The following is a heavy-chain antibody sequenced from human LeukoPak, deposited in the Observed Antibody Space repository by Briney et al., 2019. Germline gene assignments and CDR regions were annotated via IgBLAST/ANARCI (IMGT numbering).Heavy chain of an antibody. CDR2: INPSGGST. CDR1: GYTFTSYY. CDR3: ARSVGPRNHFDY. J-gene: IGHJ4*02. D-gene: IGHD1-26*01. V-gene: IGHV1-46*01. Sequence: ASVKVSCKASGYTFTSYYMHWVRQTPGQGLEWMGIINPSGGSTSYAQKFQGRVTMSRDTSTSTVYMELNSLRSEDTAVYYCARSVGPRNHFDYWGQGTLVTVSS.